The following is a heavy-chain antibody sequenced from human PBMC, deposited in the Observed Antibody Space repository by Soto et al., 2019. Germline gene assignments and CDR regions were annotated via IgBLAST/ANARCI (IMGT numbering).Heavy chain of an antibody. D-gene: IGHD1-26*01. CDR2: ISWNSGSM. J-gene: IGHJ3*02. CDR3: AKVLPSASYYHAFDI. Sequence: GGSLRLSCAASVFAFDDYAVHWVRQAPGKGLEWVSGISWNSGSMGYADSVKGRFTISRDNAKNSLYLQMNSLRAEDAALYYCAKVLPSASYYHAFDICGQGTMVTVSS. CDR1: VFAFDDYA. V-gene: IGHV3-9*01.